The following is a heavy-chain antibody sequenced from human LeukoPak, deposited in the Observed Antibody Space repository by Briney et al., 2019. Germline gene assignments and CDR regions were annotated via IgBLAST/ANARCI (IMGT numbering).Heavy chain of an antibody. J-gene: IGHJ4*02. Sequence: SETLSLTCAVYGGSFSGYYWSWIRQPPGKGLEWIGEINHSGSTNYNPSLKSRVTISVDTSKNQFSLKLSSVTAADTAVYYCARGRGGIAAAGTGDYYFDYWGQGTLVTVSS. CDR1: GGSFSGYY. CDR3: ARGRGGIAAAGTGDYYFDY. CDR2: INHSGST. D-gene: IGHD6-13*01. V-gene: IGHV4-34*01.